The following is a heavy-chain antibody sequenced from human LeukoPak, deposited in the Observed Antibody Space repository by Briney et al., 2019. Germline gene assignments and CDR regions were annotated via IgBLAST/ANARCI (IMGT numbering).Heavy chain of an antibody. CDR3: ATETNGRHYDY. CDR2: IGPTGSDR. D-gene: IGHD1-14*01. V-gene: IGHV3-21*06. CDR1: GLTFSTSG. Sequence: GGSLRLSCTASGLTFSTSGFNWVRQAPGKGLEWVASIGPTGSDRYHADSIKGRFTISRDNANNFLYLQMNSLRDEDTAVYYCATETNGRHYDYWGQGTLLTVSS. J-gene: IGHJ4*02.